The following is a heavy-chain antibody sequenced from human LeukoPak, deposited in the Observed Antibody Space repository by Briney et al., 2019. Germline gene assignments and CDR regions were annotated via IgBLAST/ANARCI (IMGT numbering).Heavy chain of an antibody. CDR3: ARRPGYCSGGSCYPFDY. V-gene: IGHV3-7*05. CDR1: GFTFSDAW. J-gene: IGHJ4*02. D-gene: IGHD2-15*01. Sequence: PGESLRLSCAASGFTFSDAWMSWVRQAPGKGLEWVANINQDGGENYYVDSVKGRFTISRDNAKNSLYLQMNSLRAEDTAVYYCARRPGYCSGGSCYPFDYWGQGAVVTVSS. CDR2: INQDGGEN.